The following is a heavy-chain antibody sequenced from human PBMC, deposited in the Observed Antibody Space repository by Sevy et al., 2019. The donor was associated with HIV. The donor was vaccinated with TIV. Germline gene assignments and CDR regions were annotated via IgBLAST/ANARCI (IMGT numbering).Heavy chain of an antibody. J-gene: IGHJ6*02. V-gene: IGHV1-18*01. CDR2: ISGKSGDT. Sequence: ASVKVSCKASGHTFTRYGISWVRQAPGQGLEWMGWISGKSGDTNYAQRLQGRVTMTTDTSTNTAYMELRSLRSDDTAVYYCARDRNNYDSSGYPKGVDVWGQGTTVTVSS. CDR1: GHTFTRYG. CDR3: ARDRNNYDSSGYPKGVDV. D-gene: IGHD3-22*01.